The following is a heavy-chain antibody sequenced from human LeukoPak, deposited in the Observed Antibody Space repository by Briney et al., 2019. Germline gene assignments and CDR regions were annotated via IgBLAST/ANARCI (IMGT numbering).Heavy chain of an antibody. J-gene: IGHJ5*02. V-gene: IGHV3-21*01. Sequence: GGSLRVSCAASGFTLSNYDMNWVRQAPGKGLEWVSSISTSSRYIEYKDSVRGRFTISRDEAKTSISLEMNSLRAEDTAVYYCARADCSSSTCYLRRSWFDPWGQGTLVTVSS. CDR1: GFTLSNYD. D-gene: IGHD2-2*01. CDR2: ISTSSRYI. CDR3: ARADCSSSTCYLRRSWFDP.